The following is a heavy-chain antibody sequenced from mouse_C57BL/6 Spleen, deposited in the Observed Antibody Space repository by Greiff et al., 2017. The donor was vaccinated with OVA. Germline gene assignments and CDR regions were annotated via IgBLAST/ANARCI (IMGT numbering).Heavy chain of an antibody. CDR3: ARRDYYGSPYYAMDY. Sequence: EVQRVESGGGLVKPGGSLKLSCAASGFTFSDYGMHWVRQAPEKGLEWVAYISSGSSTIYYADTVKGRFTISRDNAKNTLFLQMTSLRSEDTAMYYCARRDYYGSPYYAMDYWGQGTSVTVSS. CDR2: ISSGSSTI. CDR1: GFTFSDYG. V-gene: IGHV5-17*01. D-gene: IGHD1-2*01. J-gene: IGHJ4*01.